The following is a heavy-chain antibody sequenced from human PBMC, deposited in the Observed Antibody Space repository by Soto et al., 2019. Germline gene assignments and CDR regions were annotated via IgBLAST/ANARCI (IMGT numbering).Heavy chain of an antibody. J-gene: IGHJ6*02. CDR2: ISSSGSTI. CDR1: GFTFSSYE. Sequence: GGSLRLSCAASGFTFSSYEMNWVRQAPGKGLEWVSYISSSGSTIYYADSVKGRFTISRDNAKNSLYLQMNSLRAEDTAVDYCARVVRAPILTGYYYYYYYGMDVWGQGTTVTVSS. CDR3: ARVVRAPILTGYYYYYYYGMDV. V-gene: IGHV3-48*03. D-gene: IGHD3-9*01.